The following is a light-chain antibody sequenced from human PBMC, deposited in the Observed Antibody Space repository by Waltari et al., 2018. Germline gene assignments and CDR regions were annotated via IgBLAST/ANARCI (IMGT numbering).Light chain of an antibody. CDR2: DDS. Sequence: SYVLTQPPSVSVAPGQAAPITCGGNNIESKSVHWYQQKPGQAPVLVVNDDSARPSGIPERFSGSNSGNTATLTIGMVEAGDEADYYCQVWDSSSHHVVFGGGTKLTVV. CDR3: QVWDSSSHHVV. CDR1: NIESKS. J-gene: IGLJ2*01. V-gene: IGLV3-21*02.